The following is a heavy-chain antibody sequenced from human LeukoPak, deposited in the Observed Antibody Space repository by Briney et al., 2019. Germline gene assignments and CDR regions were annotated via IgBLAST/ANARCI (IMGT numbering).Heavy chain of an antibody. CDR1: GGSISSKTYN. V-gene: IGHV4-39*07. J-gene: IGHJ6*03. CDR3: AREGDDFAYYYMDV. D-gene: IGHD3-3*01. Sequence: SETLSLTCSISGGSISSKTYNWGWIRQPPGKGLEWIGSTYYTGSTHYNPSLKSRVTISVDTSKNQFSLKLSSVTAADTAVYYCAREGDDFAYYYMDVWGKGTTVTVSS. CDR2: TYYTGST.